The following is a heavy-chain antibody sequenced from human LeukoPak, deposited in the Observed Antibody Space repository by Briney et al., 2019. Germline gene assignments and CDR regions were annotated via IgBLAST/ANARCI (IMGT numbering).Heavy chain of an antibody. CDR3: ARLIVVVPAAMYSGAFDI. Sequence: SETLSLTCTVSGYSISSGYYWGWIRQPPGKGLEWIGSIYHSGSTYYNPSLKSRVTISVDTSKNQFSLKLSSVTAADTAVYYCARLIVVVPAAMYSGAFDIWGQGTMVTVSS. D-gene: IGHD2-2*01. J-gene: IGHJ3*02. CDR2: IYHSGST. CDR1: GYSISSGYY. V-gene: IGHV4-38-2*02.